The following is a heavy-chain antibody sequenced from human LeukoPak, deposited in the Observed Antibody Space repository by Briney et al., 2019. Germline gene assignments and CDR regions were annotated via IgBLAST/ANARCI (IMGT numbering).Heavy chain of an antibody. J-gene: IGHJ4*02. V-gene: IGHV4-61*02. D-gene: IGHD6-19*01. Sequence: SQTLSLTCTVSGGSFSNGISYWSWIRQPAGKGLEWIGLLYSSKNINYNPSPESRVTISLDTSKNHFSLKLSSVTAADTAGYYCARTYSSGWYRYFDYWGQGTLVTVSS. CDR3: ARTYSSGWYRYFDY. CDR2: LYSSKNI. CDR1: GGSFSNGISY.